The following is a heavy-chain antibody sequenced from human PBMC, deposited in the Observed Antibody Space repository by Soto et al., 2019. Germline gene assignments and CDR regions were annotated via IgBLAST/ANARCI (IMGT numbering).Heavy chain of an antibody. CDR1: GGTFSSYA. V-gene: IGHV1-69*12. CDR3: ARDPVTSGGDFAWYFDL. D-gene: IGHD2-21*02. Sequence: QVQLVQSGAEVKKPGSSVKVSCKASGGTFSSYAISWVRQAPGQGLGWMGGIIPIFGTANYAQTFQGRVTITADESTSTSDMALSSLRSEYTAVYYCARDPVTSGGDFAWYFDLWARGTLVTVSS. CDR2: IIPIFGTA. J-gene: IGHJ2*01.